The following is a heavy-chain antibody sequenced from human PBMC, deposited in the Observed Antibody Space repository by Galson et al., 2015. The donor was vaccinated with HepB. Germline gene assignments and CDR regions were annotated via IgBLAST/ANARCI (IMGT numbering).Heavy chain of an antibody. J-gene: IGHJ6*03. D-gene: IGHD5-12*01. Sequence: QSGAEVKKPGTSVKVSCKASGYTFTGYYMYWVRQAPGQGLEWMGWINPNSGGTNYAQKFQGRVTMTRDTSISTAYMELSRLRSDDTAVYYCARVSGYDRPRYYYYYYMDVWGKGTTVTVSS. CDR1: GYTFTGYY. CDR3: ARVSGYDRPRYYYYYYMDV. V-gene: IGHV1-2*02. CDR2: INPNSGGT.